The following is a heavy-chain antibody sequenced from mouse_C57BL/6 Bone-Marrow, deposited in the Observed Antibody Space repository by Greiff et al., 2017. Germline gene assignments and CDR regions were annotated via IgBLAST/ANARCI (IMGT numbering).Heavy chain of an antibody. J-gene: IGHJ4*01. D-gene: IGHD2-4*01. CDR3: AKSYDYDVYAMDY. Sequence: QVQLQQSGPGLVQPSQSLSITCTVSGFSLTSYGVHWVRQPPGKGLEWLGVIWSGGSTAYNAAFISSLGISKENSKSHVFFKMNSLQSNYTAIYYGAKSYDYDVYAMDYWGQGTSVTVSS. V-gene: IGHV2-4*01. CDR1: GFSLTSYG. CDR2: IWSGGST.